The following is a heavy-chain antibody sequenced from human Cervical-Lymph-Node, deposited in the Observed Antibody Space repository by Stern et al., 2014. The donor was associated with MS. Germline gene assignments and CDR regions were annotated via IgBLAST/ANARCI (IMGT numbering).Heavy chain of an antibody. CDR1: GDTFINFG. J-gene: IGHJ6*02. Sequence: VQLVESGADVKKPGSSVKVSCTASGDTFINFGISWVRQAPGQGLEWMGGFIPLFGTTEYVQKFQGRLTISADESATTVYMELSGLRSEDTAVYYCARDNDDNGMDVWGQGTTVTVSS. D-gene: IGHD1-1*01. V-gene: IGHV1-69*01. CDR3: ARDNDDNGMDV. CDR2: FIPLFGTT.